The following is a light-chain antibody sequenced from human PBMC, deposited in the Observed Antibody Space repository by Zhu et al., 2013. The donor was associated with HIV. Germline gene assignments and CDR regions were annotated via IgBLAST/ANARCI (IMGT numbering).Light chain of an antibody. CDR1: SSDVGGYNY. CDR2: EVS. Sequence: QSALTQPPSASGSPGQSVTISCTGTSSDVGGYNYVSWYQQHPGKAPKLMIYEVSKRPSGVPDRFSGSKSGTSASLAISGLHSEDEADYYCASWDASLTGWVLGGGTKLTVL. CDR3: ASWDASLTGWV. V-gene: IGLV2-8*01. J-gene: IGLJ3*02.